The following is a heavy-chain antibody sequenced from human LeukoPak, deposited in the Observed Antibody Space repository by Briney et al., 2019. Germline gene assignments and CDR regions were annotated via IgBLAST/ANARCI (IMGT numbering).Heavy chain of an antibody. Sequence: PSETLSLTCTVSGGSISSYYWSWIRQPAGKGLEWIGRIYTSGSTNYNPSLKSRVTMSVDTSKNQFSLKLSSVTAADTAVYYCASSEYYYGSGSPYDYWGQGTLVTVSS. J-gene: IGHJ4*02. V-gene: IGHV4-4*07. CDR2: IYTSGST. CDR3: ASSEYYYGSGSPYDY. D-gene: IGHD3-10*01. CDR1: GGSISSYY.